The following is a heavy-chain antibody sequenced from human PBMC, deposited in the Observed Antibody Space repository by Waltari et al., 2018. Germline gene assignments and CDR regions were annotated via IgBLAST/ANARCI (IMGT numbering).Heavy chain of an antibody. V-gene: IGHV4-59*01. J-gene: IGHJ4*02. CDR3: ARVSLGREGIPDY. Sequence: QVQLQESGPGLVKPSETLSLTCTVSGGSISSYYWSWIRQPPGKGLEWIGYIYYSGSTNYNPSLKSRVTISVDTSKNQFSLKLSSVTAADTAVYYCARVSLGREGIPDYWGQGTLVTVSS. CDR2: IYYSGST. CDR1: GGSISSYY.